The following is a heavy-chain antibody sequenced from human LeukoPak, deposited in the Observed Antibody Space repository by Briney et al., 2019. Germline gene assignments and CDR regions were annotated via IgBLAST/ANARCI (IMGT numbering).Heavy chain of an antibody. J-gene: IGHJ3*02. D-gene: IGHD3-9*01. CDR3: AREDDVLADNAFDI. Sequence: TSETLSLTCTVSGGSISSYYWSWIRQPPGKGLEWIGSIYYTGSTYHNPSLKSRVTMSVDTSMNQFSLNLNSVTAADTAVYYCAREDDVLADNAFDIWGQGTMVTVSS. CDR2: IYYTGST. V-gene: IGHV4-39*07. CDR1: GGSISSYY.